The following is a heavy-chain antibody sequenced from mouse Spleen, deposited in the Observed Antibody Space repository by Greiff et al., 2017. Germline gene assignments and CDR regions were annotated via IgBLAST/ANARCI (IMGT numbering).Heavy chain of an antibody. CDR2: ISTYYGDA. CDR3: ARRAPHWDDAWFAY. D-gene: IGHD4-1*01. V-gene: IGHV1-67*01. CDR1: GYTFTDYA. J-gene: IGHJ3*01. Sequence: QVQLQQSGPELVRPGVSVKISCKGSGYTFTDYAMHWVKQSHAKSLEWIGVISTYYGDASYNQKFKDKATLTADKSSSTAYMQLSSLTSEDSAVYYCARRAPHWDDAWFAYWGQGTLVTVSA.